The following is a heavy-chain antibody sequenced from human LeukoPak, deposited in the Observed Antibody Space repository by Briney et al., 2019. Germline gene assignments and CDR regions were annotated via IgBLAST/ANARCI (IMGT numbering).Heavy chain of an antibody. D-gene: IGHD5-18*01. CDR1: GFTFSSYW. V-gene: IGHV3-7*01. Sequence: GGSLRLSCAASGFTFSSYWMSWVRQAPGKGLEWVANIKQDGSEKYCVDSVKGRFTISRDNAKNSLYLQMNSLRAEDTAVYYCAKLPWIQLWLRAFDIWGQGTMVTVSS. CDR3: AKLPWIQLWLRAFDI. J-gene: IGHJ3*02. CDR2: IKQDGSEK.